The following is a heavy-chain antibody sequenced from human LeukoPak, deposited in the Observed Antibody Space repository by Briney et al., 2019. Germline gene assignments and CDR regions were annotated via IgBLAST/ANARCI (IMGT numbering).Heavy chain of an antibody. CDR1: GFAFSNFL. Sequence: GGSLRLSCAASGFAFSNFLMHWVRQAPGKGLVWVSRINSDETNAYADSVKGRFTISRDNAKNTQYLQMNGLRAEDTAVYFCGRGGNGIDVWGQGTTVIVSS. CDR3: GRGGNGIDV. CDR2: INSDETNA. D-gene: IGHD2-8*01. V-gene: IGHV3-74*01. J-gene: IGHJ3*01.